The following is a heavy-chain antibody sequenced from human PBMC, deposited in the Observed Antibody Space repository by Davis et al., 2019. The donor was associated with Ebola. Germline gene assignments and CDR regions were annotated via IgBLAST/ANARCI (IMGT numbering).Heavy chain of an antibody. D-gene: IGHD2-8*01. CDR3: VVRDERALGY. CDR2: ISVSSGYI. V-gene: IGHV3-21*04. J-gene: IGHJ4*02. CDR1: GFIFSSYT. Sequence: GESLKISCAASGFIFSSYTMNWVRQAPGKGLGWVSSISVSSGYIYYEDSVKGRFTISRDNSKNTLYLQMNSLRAEDTAVYYCVVRDERALGYWGQGTLVTVSS.